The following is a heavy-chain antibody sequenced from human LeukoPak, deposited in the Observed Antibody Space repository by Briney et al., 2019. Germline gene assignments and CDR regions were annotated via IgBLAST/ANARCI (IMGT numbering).Heavy chain of an antibody. J-gene: IGHJ4*02. CDR1: GGSISSYY. D-gene: IGHD3-22*01. CDR3: ARVSFYDSSGYYQYYFDY. V-gene: IGHV4-59*01. CDR2: IYYSGST. Sequence: SETLSLTCTVSGGSISSYYWSWIRQPPGKGPEWIGYIYYSGSTNYNPSLKSRVTISVDTSKNQFSLKLSSVTAADTAVYYCARVSFYDSSGYYQYYFDYWGQGTLVTVSS.